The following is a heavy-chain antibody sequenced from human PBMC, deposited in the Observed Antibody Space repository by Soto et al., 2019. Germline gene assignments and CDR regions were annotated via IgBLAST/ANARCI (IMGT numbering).Heavy chain of an antibody. CDR1: GFTFSSYG. Sequence: QVQLVESGGGVVQPGRSLRLSCAASGFTFSSYGMHWVRQAPGKGLEWVAVISYDGSNKYYADSVKGRFTISRDNSKNTLYLQMNSLRAEDTAVYYCAKATYSGSSDSVRYWGQGTLVTVSS. J-gene: IGHJ4*02. CDR2: ISYDGSNK. V-gene: IGHV3-30*18. D-gene: IGHD1-26*01. CDR3: AKATYSGSSDSVRY.